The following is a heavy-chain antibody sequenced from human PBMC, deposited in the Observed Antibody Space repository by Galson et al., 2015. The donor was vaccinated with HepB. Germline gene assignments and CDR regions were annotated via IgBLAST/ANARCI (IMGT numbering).Heavy chain of an antibody. CDR3: AREIAAAGTNYYYGMDV. J-gene: IGHJ6*02. CDR2: ISAYNGNT. D-gene: IGHD6-13*01. CDR1: GYTFTSYG. V-gene: IGHV1-18*04. Sequence: SVKVSCKASGYTFTSYGISWVRQAPGQGLEWMGWISAYNGNTNYAQKLQGRVTMTTDTSKSTAYMELKSLRSDDTAVYYCAREIAAAGTNYYYGMDVWGQGTTVTVSS.